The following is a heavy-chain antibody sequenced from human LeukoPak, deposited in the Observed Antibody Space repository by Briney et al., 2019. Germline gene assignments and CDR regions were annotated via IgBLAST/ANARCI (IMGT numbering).Heavy chain of an antibody. Sequence: GRSLRLSCAAFGFTFNNYWMSWVRQAPGKGLEWVANINQDGSGKHYVDSVKGRFTISRDNAKNSLYLQMNSLRAEDTAVYFCAKASIAGATGVLDYWGQGTLVTVSS. CDR2: INQDGSGK. CDR3: AKASIAGATGVLDY. D-gene: IGHD1-26*01. CDR1: GFTFNNYW. V-gene: IGHV3-7*01. J-gene: IGHJ4*02.